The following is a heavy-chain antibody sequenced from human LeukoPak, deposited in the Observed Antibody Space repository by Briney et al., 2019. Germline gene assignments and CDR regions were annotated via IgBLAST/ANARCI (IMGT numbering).Heavy chain of an antibody. D-gene: IGHD6-13*01. CDR2: IYSGGST. Sequence: GGSLRLSCAASGFTVSSNYMSWVRQAPGKGLEWVSVIYSGGSTYYADSVKGRFTISRHNSKNTLYLQMNSLRAEDTAVYYCARDLYPGIAAAGLYTLGYWGQGTLVIVSS. CDR1: GFTVSSNY. CDR3: ARDLYPGIAAAGLYTLGY. V-gene: IGHV3-53*04. J-gene: IGHJ4*02.